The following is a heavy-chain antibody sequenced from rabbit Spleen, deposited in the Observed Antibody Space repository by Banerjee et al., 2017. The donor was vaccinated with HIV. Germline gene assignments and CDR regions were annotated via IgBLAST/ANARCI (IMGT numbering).Heavy chain of an antibody. CDR3: ARDAGTSFSTYGMDL. Sequence: QEQLVESGGGLVQPEGSLTLTCTASGISFSAGYWMCWVRQAPGKGLEWIACIYAGSSGSTYSATWAKGRFTLSKTSSTTVTLQMTSLTVADTATYFCARDAGTSFSTYGMDLWGQGTLVTVS. V-gene: IGHV1S45*01. J-gene: IGHJ6*01. D-gene: IGHD8-1*01. CDR1: GISFSAGYW. CDR2: IYAGSSGST.